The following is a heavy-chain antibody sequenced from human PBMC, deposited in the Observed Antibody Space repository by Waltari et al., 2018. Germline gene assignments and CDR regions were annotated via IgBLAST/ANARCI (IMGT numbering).Heavy chain of an antibody. CDR2: IRSKADGGTI. Sequence: EVQLVESGGGLVKPGGSLRLSCAASGFRFSAAWMSWVRLAPGKGLEWVGRIRSKADGGTIDYAAPVKGRFTISRDDSKTTLYMQLNSLKDEDTAVYYCTTDRRRGYDPQFDYWGQGTLVTVSS. J-gene: IGHJ4*02. CDR3: TTDRRRGYDPQFDY. D-gene: IGHD5-12*01. CDR1: GFRFSAAW. V-gene: IGHV3-15*01.